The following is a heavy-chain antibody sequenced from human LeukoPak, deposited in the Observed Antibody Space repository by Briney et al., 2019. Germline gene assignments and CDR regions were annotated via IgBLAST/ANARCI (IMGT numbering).Heavy chain of an antibody. Sequence: GASVKVSCKASGGTFSSYAISWVRQAPGQGLEWMGGIIPIFGTANYAQKFQGRVTITTDESTSTAYMELSSLRSEDTAVYYCARQTTQGYYYYMDVWGKGTTVTVSS. CDR2: IIPIFGTA. J-gene: IGHJ6*03. CDR1: GGTFSSYA. CDR3: ARQTTQGYYYYMDV. V-gene: IGHV1-69*05. D-gene: IGHD1-7*01.